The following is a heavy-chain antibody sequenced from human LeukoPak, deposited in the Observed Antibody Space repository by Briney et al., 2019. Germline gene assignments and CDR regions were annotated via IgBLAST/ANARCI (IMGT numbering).Heavy chain of an antibody. CDR1: GFTFSSYG. J-gene: IGHJ4*02. CDR2: ISYDGSNK. Sequence: AGGSLRLSCAASGFTFSSYGMHWVRQAPGKGLEWVAVISYDGSNKYYADSVKGRFTISRDNPKNTLYLQMNSLRAEDTAVYYCAKGSLRLGELLNYFDYWGQGTLVTVSS. V-gene: IGHV3-30*18. D-gene: IGHD3-16*01. CDR3: AKGSLRLGELLNYFDY.